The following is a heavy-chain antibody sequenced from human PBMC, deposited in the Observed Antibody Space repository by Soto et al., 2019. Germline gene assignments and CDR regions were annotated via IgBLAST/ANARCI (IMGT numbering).Heavy chain of an antibody. J-gene: IGHJ4*02. Sequence: QITLKESGPTLVKPTQTLTLTCTFSGFSLSTSGVGVGWIRQPPGKALEWLALIYWDDDKRYSPSLKSRLTITKDTSKNQVVLTMTNMDPVDTATYYCAHITYYGSGSYYVENWGQGTLVTVSS. CDR1: GFSLSTSGVG. V-gene: IGHV2-5*02. CDR3: AHITYYGSGSYYVEN. D-gene: IGHD3-10*01. CDR2: IYWDDDK.